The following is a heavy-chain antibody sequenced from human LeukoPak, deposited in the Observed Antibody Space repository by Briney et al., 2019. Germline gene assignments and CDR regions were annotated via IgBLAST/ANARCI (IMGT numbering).Heavy chain of an antibody. J-gene: IGHJ4*02. CDR3: ARASVGYNDY. V-gene: IGHV1-2*02. CDR1: GYTLTGYY. Sequence: ASVKVSCKASGYTLTGYYMHWVRQAPGQGLEWMGWINPNSGGTNYAQKFQGRVTMTTDTSTSTAYMELRSLRSDDTAVYYCARASVGYNDYWGQGTLVTVSS. D-gene: IGHD5-24*01. CDR2: INPNSGGT.